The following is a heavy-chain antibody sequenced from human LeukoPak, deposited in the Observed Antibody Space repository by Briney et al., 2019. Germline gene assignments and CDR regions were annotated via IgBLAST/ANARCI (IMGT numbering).Heavy chain of an antibody. J-gene: IGHJ4*02. CDR1: GGSIIDSNYH. CDR3: ARDSGLAPGAY. V-gene: IGHV4-61*02. CDR2: IYKSGST. D-gene: IGHD6-19*01. Sequence: SETLSLTCSVSGGSIIDSNYHWTWIRQPAGKGLGWIGRIYKSGSTNYNPSLKSRVTLSVDTSNNQFFLELNSVTAADTAVYFCARDSGLAPGAYWGQGTLVVVSS.